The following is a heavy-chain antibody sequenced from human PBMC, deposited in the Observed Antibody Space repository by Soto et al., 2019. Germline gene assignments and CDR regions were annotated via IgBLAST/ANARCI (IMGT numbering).Heavy chain of an antibody. D-gene: IGHD3-10*01. Sequence: QVQLVQSGAEVKKTGASVKVSCKASGYTFIGYYIHWVRQAPGQGLEWMGWINPNSGCTNYAQRFQGWVTMTRDRSISTAYMELSRLKSDDTAVYYCARVGGGLASLGYYGMDVWGQGTTVTVSS. J-gene: IGHJ6*02. CDR2: INPNSGCT. CDR3: ARVGGGLASLGYYGMDV. V-gene: IGHV1-2*04. CDR1: GYTFIGYY.